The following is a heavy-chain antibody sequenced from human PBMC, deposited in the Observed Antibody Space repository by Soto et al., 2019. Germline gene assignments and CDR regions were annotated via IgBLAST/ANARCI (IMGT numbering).Heavy chain of an antibody. CDR2: SNPNSGGT. CDR3: ARSINDLLEWCSYHWFDH. D-gene: IGHD3-3*01. CDR1: GYIFTDYY. V-gene: IGHV1-2*06. J-gene: IGHJ5*02. Sequence: ASVKVSCKASGYIFTDYYMHWVRQAPGQELGWMGRSNPNSGGTNYAQKFQGRVTMTTDTSTSTAYTELRSLRSEDTAAYYCARSINDLLEWCSYHWFDHWGQGTMRTVSS.